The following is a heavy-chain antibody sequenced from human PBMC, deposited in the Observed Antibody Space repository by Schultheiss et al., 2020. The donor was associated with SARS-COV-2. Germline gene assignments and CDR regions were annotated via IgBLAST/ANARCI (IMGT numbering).Heavy chain of an antibody. J-gene: IGHJ4*02. Sequence: GGSLRLSCAASGFTFSSYGMHWVRQAPGKGLEWVGRIKSKTDGGTTDYAAPVKGRFTISRDDSKNTLYLQMNSLKTEDTAVYYCTTDLGKYCSGGSCYYFDYWGQGTLVTVSS. CDR3: TTDLGKYCSGGSCYYFDY. V-gene: IGHV3-15*01. CDR2: IKSKTDGGTT. D-gene: IGHD2-15*01. CDR1: GFTFSSYG.